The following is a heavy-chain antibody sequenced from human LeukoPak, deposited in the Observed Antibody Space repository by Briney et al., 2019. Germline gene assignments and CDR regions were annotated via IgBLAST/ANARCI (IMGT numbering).Heavy chain of an antibody. D-gene: IGHD3-10*01. CDR2: ISSDESSK. J-gene: IGHJ5*02. CDR3: ARGVSSMVRGVNRKRFDP. V-gene: IGHV3-30-3*01. Sequence: PGRSLRLSCAASGFTFRSFAMHWVRQAPGKGLDWVAIISSDESSKYYADSVKGRFTISRDNPKNTLYLQMNSLRVEDTAVYYCARGVSSMVRGVNRKRFDPWGQGTLVTVSS. CDR1: GFTFRSFA.